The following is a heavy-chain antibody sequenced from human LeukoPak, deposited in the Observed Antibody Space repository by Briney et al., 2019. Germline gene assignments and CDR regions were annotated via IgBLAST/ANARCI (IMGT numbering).Heavy chain of an antibody. CDR1: GFTFSSYW. Sequence: GGSLRLSCAASGFTFSSYWMSWVRQAPGKGLEWVANIKQDGSEKYYVDSVKGRFTISRDNAKNSLYLQMNSLRAEDTAVYYCARETYSYGSPFDYWGQGTLVTASS. D-gene: IGHD5-18*01. CDR3: ARETYSYGSPFDY. V-gene: IGHV3-7*05. CDR2: IKQDGSEK. J-gene: IGHJ4*02.